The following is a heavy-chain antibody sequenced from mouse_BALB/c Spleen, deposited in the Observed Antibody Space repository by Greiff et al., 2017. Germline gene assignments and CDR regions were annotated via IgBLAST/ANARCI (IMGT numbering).Heavy chain of an antibody. Sequence: EVKLVESGGGLVQPGGSRKLSCAASGFTFSSFGMNWVRQAPEKGLEWVAYISSGSSTIYYADTVKGRFTISRDNPKNTLFLQMTSLRSEDTAMYYCARGGITTVVATRYFDVWGAGTTVTVSS. J-gene: IGHJ1*01. CDR1: GFTFSSFG. CDR3: ARGGITTVVATRYFDV. D-gene: IGHD1-1*01. V-gene: IGHV5-17*02. CDR2: ISSGSSTI.